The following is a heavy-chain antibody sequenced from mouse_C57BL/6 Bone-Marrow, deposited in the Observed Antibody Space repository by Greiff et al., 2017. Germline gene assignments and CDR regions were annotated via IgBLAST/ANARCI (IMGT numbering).Heavy chain of an antibody. CDR2: INPGSGGT. CDR3: ARSYYYGSSFFAY. J-gene: IGHJ3*01. V-gene: IGHV1-54*01. CDR1: GYAFTNYL. Sequence: QVQLQQSGAELVRPGTSVKVSCKASGYAFTNYLIEWVKQRPGQGLEWIGVINPGSGGTNDNEKFKGKATLTADKSSSTAYMQLSSLTSEDSAVYFCARSYYYGSSFFAYWGQGTLVTVSA. D-gene: IGHD1-1*01.